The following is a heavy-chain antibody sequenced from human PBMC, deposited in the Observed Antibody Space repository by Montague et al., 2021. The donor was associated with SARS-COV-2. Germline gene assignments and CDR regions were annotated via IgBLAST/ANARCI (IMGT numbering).Heavy chain of an antibody. Sequence: SETLSLTCTVSGYSISSGYYWGWIRQPPGKGLGWIGSIYHSGSTXXNPSLKSRVTISVDTSKNQFSLKLSSVTAADTAVYYCARDVRYYDFWSGRAQTSPDYWGQGTLVTVSS. CDR1: GYSISSGYY. CDR3: ARDVRYYDFWSGRAQTSPDY. CDR2: IYHSGST. D-gene: IGHD3-3*01. J-gene: IGHJ4*02. V-gene: IGHV4-38-2*02.